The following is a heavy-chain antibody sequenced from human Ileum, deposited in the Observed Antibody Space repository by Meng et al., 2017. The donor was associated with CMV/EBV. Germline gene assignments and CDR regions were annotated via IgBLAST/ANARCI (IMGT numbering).Heavy chain of an antibody. J-gene: IGHJ4*02. D-gene: IGHD1-26*01. Sequence: KTSGYSFNTYAMKWVRQAPGRGLEWMGWINTNTGNPTYAQDFTGRFVFSLDTSVSTAYLQISSLKAEDTAIYYCARTSYFVGVTDLDYWGQGSLVTVSS. CDR1: GYSFNTYA. V-gene: IGHV7-4-1*02. CDR2: INTNTGNP. CDR3: ARTSYFVGVTDLDY.